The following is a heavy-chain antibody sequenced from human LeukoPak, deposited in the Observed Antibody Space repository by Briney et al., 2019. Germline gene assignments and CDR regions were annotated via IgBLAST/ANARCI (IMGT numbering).Heavy chain of an antibody. V-gene: IGHV4-34*01. CDR1: GGSFSGYY. D-gene: IGHD7-27*01. J-gene: IGHJ4*02. CDR3: ARARSGSSVFDY. Sequence: SETLSLTCAVYGGSFSGYYWSWIRQPPGKGLEWIGEINHSGSTNYNPSLKSRVTISVDKSKNQFSLKLTSVTAADTAVYYCARARSGSSVFDYWGQGTLVTVSS. CDR2: INHSGST.